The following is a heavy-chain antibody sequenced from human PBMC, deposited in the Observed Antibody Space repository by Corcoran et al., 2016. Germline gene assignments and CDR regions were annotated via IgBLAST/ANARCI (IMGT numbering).Heavy chain of an antibody. CDR2: ISYDGSNK. CDR1: GFTFSSYG. D-gene: IGHD3-3*01. Sequence: QVQLVESGGGVVQPGRSLRLSCAASGFTFSSYGMHWVRQAPGKGLEWVAVISYDGSNKYYADSVKGRFTIYRDNSKNTLYLQMNSLRAEGAAVYYCTFWSFDYWGQGTLVTVSS. CDR3: TFWSFDY. V-gene: IGHV3-30*03. J-gene: IGHJ4*02.